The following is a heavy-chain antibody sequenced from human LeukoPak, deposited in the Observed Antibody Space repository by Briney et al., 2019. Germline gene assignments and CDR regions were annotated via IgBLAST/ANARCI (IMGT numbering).Heavy chain of an antibody. Sequence: SETLSLTCTVSGGSLSRISYYWGCIRQPPGKGLEWIVSIYYSGSTYYNPSLKSRVTISLDTSKNQFSLKLTSVTAADTAVYYCARDPYYYDSSGYYKVIHAFDIWGQGTMVTVSS. CDR1: GGSLSRISYY. J-gene: IGHJ3*02. V-gene: IGHV4-39*07. CDR2: IYYSGST. CDR3: ARDPYYYDSSGYYKVIHAFDI. D-gene: IGHD3-22*01.